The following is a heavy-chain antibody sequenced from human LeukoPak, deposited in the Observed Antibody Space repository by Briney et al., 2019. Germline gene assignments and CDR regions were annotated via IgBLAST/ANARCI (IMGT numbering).Heavy chain of an antibody. CDR3: ASCLSTEGYYYYYYMGV. Sequence: EASVKVSCKASGGTLSSYAISWVRQAPGQGLEWMGGIIPIFGTANYAQKFQGRVTITTDESTSTAYMELSSLRSEDTAVYYCASCLSTEGYYYYYYMGVWGKGTTVTVSS. J-gene: IGHJ6*03. CDR2: IIPIFGTA. CDR1: GGTLSSYA. V-gene: IGHV1-69*05. D-gene: IGHD5/OR15-5a*01.